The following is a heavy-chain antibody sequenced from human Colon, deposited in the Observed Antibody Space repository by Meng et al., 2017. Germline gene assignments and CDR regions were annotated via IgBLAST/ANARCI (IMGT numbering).Heavy chain of an antibody. Sequence: ASVKVSCKTSGYTFTGYYIYWMRQAPGQGLEWMGWVSPNSGVTNYAQKFRGRVTMTRDTSISTAYMELSRLRFDDTAIYYCTRGYSYGWFDSWGQGTLVTVSS. V-gene: IGHV1-2*02. D-gene: IGHD5-18*01. CDR3: TRGYSYGWFDS. CDR2: VSPNSGVT. CDR1: GYTFTGYY. J-gene: IGHJ5*01.